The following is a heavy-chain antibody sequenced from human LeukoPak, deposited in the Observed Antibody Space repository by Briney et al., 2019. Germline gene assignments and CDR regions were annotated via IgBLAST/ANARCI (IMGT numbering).Heavy chain of an antibody. J-gene: IGHJ6*03. V-gene: IGHV5-51*01. D-gene: IGHD5-24*01. Sequence: GESLKISFKGSGYRFTSYWIGWVRQMPGKGLEWMGIIYPGDSDTRYSPSFQGQVTISADKSISTAYLQWSSLKASDTAMYYCARCYKNYYYYMDVWGKGTTVTVSS. CDR1: GYRFTSYW. CDR2: IYPGDSDT. CDR3: ARCYKNYYYYMDV.